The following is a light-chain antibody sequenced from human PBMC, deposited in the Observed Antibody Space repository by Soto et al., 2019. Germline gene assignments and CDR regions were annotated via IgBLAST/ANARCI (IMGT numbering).Light chain of an antibody. V-gene: IGKV3-20*01. J-gene: IGKJ3*01. CDR1: QSVSSSY. CDR3: QQYGSSPPFT. CDR2: GAS. Sequence: EIVLTQSPGTLSLSPGERATLSCRASQSVSSSYLAWYQQKPGQAPRLLIYGASSRATGIPDGVSGSGSGTEFSLTISRLDHQDVAVYYYQQYGSSPPFTFGPGTKVDIK.